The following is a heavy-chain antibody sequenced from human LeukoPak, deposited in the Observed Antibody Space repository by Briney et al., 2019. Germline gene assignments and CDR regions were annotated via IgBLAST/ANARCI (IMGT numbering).Heavy chain of an antibody. CDR1: GFTFSSYA. CDR2: ISDSGGLT. V-gene: IGHV3-23*01. Sequence: GGSLRLSCAASGFTFSSYAMTWVRQAPREGLELVSDISDSGGLTYYADSVKGRFTISRDNSKNTLYLQMNSLRAEDTAVYYCAKDRGDSGRYYYMDVWGKGTAVTVSS. J-gene: IGHJ6*03. D-gene: IGHD2-21*01. CDR3: AKDRGDSGRYYYMDV.